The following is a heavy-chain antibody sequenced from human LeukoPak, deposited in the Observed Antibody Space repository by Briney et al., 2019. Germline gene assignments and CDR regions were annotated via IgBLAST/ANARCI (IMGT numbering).Heavy chain of an antibody. CDR1: GYTFTSYG. CDR2: ISAYNGNT. J-gene: IGHJ4*02. V-gene: IGHV1-18*01. D-gene: IGHD2-2*01. Sequence: GASVKVSCKASGYTFTSYGISWVRQAPGQGLEWMGWISAYNGNTNYAQKLQGRVTMTTDTSTSTAYMELGSLRSDDTAVYYCARGGDIVVVPAAMGEDYWGQGTLVTVSS. CDR3: ARGGDIVVVPAAMGEDY.